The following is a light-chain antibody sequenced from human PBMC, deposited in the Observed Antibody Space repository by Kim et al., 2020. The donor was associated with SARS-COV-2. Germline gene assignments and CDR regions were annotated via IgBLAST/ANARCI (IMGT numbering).Light chain of an antibody. Sequence: VTLTWGSSTGSVTSGHYRSWFQQKPGQAPRPLSYSVDKKHSWTPARFSGSLLRGKAALTLSGVQPDDEAEYYCLLYYGSASAQVVFGGGTQLTVL. CDR2: SVD. CDR3: LLYYGSASAQVV. J-gene: IGLJ2*01. V-gene: IGLV7-43*01. CDR1: TGSVTSGHY.